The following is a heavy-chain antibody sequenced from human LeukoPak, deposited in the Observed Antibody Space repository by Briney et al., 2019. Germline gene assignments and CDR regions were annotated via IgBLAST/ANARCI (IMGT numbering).Heavy chain of an antibody. V-gene: IGHV1-2*02. CDR2: INPNSGGT. J-gene: IGHJ4*02. D-gene: IGHD1-7*01. CDR1: GYTFTGYY. Sequence: ASVKVSCKASGYTFTGYYMHWVRQAPGQGLEWMGWINPNSGGTNYAQKFQGRVTMTRDTSISTAYMELSSLRSEDTAVYYCARGGLELRSLDYWGQGTLVTVSS. CDR3: ARGGLELRSLDY.